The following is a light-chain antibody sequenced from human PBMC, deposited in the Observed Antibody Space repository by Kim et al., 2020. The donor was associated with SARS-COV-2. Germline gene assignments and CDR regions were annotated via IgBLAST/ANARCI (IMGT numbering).Light chain of an antibody. Sequence: FSPGEGATLSCRASQSVSSSFLAWYQQKPGQAPRLLIYAASSRATGIPDRFSGSGSGTDFTLTISRLEPEDFAVYYCQQYGSSPYTFGQGTKLEIK. CDR1: QSVSSSF. CDR2: AAS. J-gene: IGKJ2*01. CDR3: QQYGSSPYT. V-gene: IGKV3-20*01.